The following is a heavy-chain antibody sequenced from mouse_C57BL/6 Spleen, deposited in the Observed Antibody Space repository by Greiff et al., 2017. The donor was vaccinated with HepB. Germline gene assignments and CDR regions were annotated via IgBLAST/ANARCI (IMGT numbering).Heavy chain of an antibody. CDR2: IYPRSGNT. Sequence: VQLQESGAELARPGASVKLSCKASGYTFTSYGISWVKQRTGQGLEWIGEIYPRSGNTYYNEKFKGKATLTADKSSSTAYMELRSLTSEDSAVYFCARWAMVTKGFDYWGQGTTLTVSS. V-gene: IGHV1-81*01. CDR1: GYTFTSYG. J-gene: IGHJ2*01. D-gene: IGHD2-2*01. CDR3: ARWAMVTKGFDY.